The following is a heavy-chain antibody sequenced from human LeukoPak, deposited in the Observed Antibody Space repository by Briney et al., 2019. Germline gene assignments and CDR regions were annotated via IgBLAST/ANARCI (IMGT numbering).Heavy chain of an antibody. CDR3: AKDEGRAAAGNFDY. D-gene: IGHD6-13*01. V-gene: IGHV3-23*01. Sequence: HPGGSLRLSCAASGFTFSTYAMNWLRQAPGKGLEWVSTISASGGSTYYADSAKGRFTISRDISKNTLYLQMNSLRAEDTAVYYCAKDEGRAAAGNFDYWGQGTLVTVSS. J-gene: IGHJ4*02. CDR1: GFTFSTYA. CDR2: ISASGGST.